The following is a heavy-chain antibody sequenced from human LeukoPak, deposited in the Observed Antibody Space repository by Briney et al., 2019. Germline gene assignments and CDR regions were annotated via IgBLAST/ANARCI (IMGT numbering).Heavy chain of an antibody. CDR2: IYTSEST. CDR1: NDSISSYY. V-gene: IGHV4-4*07. Sequence: SETLSLTCTVSNDSISSYYWSWIRQPAGKGLEWVGRIYTSESTNYNPSLKSRVTMSVDTSKNQFSLKLSSVTAADTAVYYCARGPSYYCYMDVWGKGTTVIVSS. J-gene: IGHJ6*03. CDR3: ARGPSYYCYMDV.